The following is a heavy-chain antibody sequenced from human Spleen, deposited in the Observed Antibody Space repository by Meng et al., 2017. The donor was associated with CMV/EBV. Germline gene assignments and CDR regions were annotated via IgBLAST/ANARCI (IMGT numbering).Heavy chain of an antibody. CDR3: ASPYDSSGYYYGLS. J-gene: IGHJ5*01. CDR1: GGSISGSSSY. V-gene: IGHV4-39*01. Sequence: SGGSISGSSSYWGWIRQSPGKGLEWIGSVYYSGSPFYNPSLRSRAAISLDTSKSQFSLELTSVTAADTAVYFCASPYDSSGYYYGLSWGHGTLVTVSS. D-gene: IGHD3-22*01. CDR2: VYYSGSP.